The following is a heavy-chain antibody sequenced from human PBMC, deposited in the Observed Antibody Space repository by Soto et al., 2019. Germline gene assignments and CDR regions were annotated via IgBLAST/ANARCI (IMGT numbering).Heavy chain of an antibody. CDR1: GFTFSSYS. CDR3: ARMYYYDSSGYYAFDI. CDR2: ISSSSSYI. D-gene: IGHD3-22*01. Sequence: GGSLRLSCAASGFTFSSYSMNWVRQAPGKGLEWVSSISSSSSYIYYADSVKGRFTISRDNAKNSLYLQMNSLRAEDTAVYYCARMYYYDSSGYYAFDIWGKGSMVTVSS. V-gene: IGHV3-21*01. J-gene: IGHJ3*02.